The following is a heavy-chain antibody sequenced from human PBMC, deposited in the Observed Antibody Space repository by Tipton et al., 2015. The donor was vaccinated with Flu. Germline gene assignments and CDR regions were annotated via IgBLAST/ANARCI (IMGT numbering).Heavy chain of an antibody. CDR3: ARDYLLGDLSFFDN. CDR1: GDSISSYY. Sequence: TLSLTCTVSGDSISSYYWSWIRQPAGKGLEWIGRIYTSGSTNYNASLKSRVTMSVDTSKNQFSLKLSSVTVADTAVYYCARDYLLGDLSFFDNWGQGTRVTVSS. J-gene: IGHJ4*02. CDR2: IYTSGST. D-gene: IGHD3-16*02. V-gene: IGHV4-4*07.